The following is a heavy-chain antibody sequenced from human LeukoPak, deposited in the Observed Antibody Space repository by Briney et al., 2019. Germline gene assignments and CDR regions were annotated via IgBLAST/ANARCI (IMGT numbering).Heavy chain of an antibody. CDR3: ARDRRNGFDP. J-gene: IGHJ5*02. Sequence: PGGSLRLSCAASGFTFSSYWMHWVRQAPGKRLVWVSRINSDGSSTSYADSVKGRFTISRDNAKNTLYLQMNSLRAEDTAVYYRARDRRNGFDPWGQGTLVTVSS. CDR2: INSDGSST. V-gene: IGHV3-74*01. CDR1: GFTFSSYW.